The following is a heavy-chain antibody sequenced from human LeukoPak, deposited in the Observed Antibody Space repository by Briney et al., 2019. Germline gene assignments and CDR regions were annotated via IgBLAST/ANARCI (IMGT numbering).Heavy chain of an antibody. V-gene: IGHV3-43D*04. CDR1: GFTFDDYA. J-gene: IGHJ4*02. Sequence: PGGSLRLSCAASGFTFDDYAMHWVRQAPGKGLEWVSLISWDGGSTYYADSVKGRFTISRDNSKNSLYLQMNSLRAEDTALYYYAKARYSSGWYLFDYWGQGTLVTVSS. CDR2: ISWDGGST. CDR3: AKARYSSGWYLFDY. D-gene: IGHD6-19*01.